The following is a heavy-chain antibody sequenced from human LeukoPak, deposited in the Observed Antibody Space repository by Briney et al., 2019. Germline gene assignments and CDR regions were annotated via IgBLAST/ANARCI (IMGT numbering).Heavy chain of an antibody. CDR1: GFTFSSYA. J-gene: IGHJ3*02. Sequence: GGSLRLSCAASGFTFSSYAMHWVRQAPGKGLEWVAVISYDGSNKYYADSVKGRFTISRGNSKNTLYLQMNSLRAEDTAVYYCASLSGPLKGNAFDIWGQGTMVTVSS. CDR3: ASLSGPLKGNAFDI. D-gene: IGHD5-12*01. V-gene: IGHV3-30-3*01. CDR2: ISYDGSNK.